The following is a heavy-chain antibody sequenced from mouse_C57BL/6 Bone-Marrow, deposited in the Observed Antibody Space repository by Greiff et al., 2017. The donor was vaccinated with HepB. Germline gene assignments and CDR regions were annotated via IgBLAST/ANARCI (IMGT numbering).Heavy chain of an antibody. Sequence: EVQLVESGGGLVKPGGSLKLSCAASGFTFSSYTMSWVRQTPEKRLEWVATISGGGGNTYYPDSVKGRFTISRDNAKNTLYLQMSSLRSEDTALYYCARRITTVGGYFDYWGQGTTLTVSS. V-gene: IGHV5-9*01. J-gene: IGHJ2*01. D-gene: IGHD1-1*01. CDR1: GFTFSSYT. CDR2: ISGGGGNT. CDR3: ARRITTVGGYFDY.